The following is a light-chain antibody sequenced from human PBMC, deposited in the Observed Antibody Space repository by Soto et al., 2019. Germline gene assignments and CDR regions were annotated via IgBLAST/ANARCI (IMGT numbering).Light chain of an antibody. Sequence: DIQMTQSPSSLSASVGDRVTITCRASQSISTYLNWYRQKPGKAPNLLLYAASSLQSGVPSRFSGSGSGTDFSLTISSLQPEDFGTYYCQQSYSTLFTFGPGTKVEIK. J-gene: IGKJ3*01. V-gene: IGKV1-39*01. CDR3: QQSYSTLFT. CDR1: QSISTY. CDR2: AAS.